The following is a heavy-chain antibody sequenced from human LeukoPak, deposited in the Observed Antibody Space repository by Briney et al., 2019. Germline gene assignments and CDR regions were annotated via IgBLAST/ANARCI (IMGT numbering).Heavy chain of an antibody. D-gene: IGHD6-19*01. J-gene: IGHJ4*02. V-gene: IGHV3-30-3*01. CDR3: ARDLKEYSSGSHDY. Sequence: GGSLRLSCAASGFTFSSYAMHWVRQAPGKGLEWMAVISYDGSNKYYADSVKGRFTISRDNSKNTLYLQMNSLRGEDTAVYYCARDLKEYSSGSHDYWGQGTLVTVSS. CDR2: ISYDGSNK. CDR1: GFTFSSYA.